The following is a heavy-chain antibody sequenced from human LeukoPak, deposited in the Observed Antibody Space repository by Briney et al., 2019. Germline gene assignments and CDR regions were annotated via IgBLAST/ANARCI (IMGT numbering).Heavy chain of an antibody. CDR3: ARDYSASSSWRKYFDY. CDR1: GFTFSSYE. CDR2: ISSSGTTI. V-gene: IGHV3-48*03. J-gene: IGHJ4*02. Sequence: GGSLRLSCAASGFTFSSYEMNWVRQAPGKGLEWVSYISSSGTTIYYADSVKGRFTISRDNAKTSLYLQMNSLRAEDTAVYSCARDYSASSSWRKYFDYWGQGTLVTVSP. D-gene: IGHD6-13*01.